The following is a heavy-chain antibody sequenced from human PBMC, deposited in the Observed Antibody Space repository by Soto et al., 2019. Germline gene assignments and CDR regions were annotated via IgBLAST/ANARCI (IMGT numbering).Heavy chain of an antibody. CDR1: GYTFTSYG. D-gene: IGHD2-15*01. Sequence: ASVKVSCKASGYTFTSYGISWVRQAPGQGLEWMGWISAYNGNTNYAQKLQGRVTMTTDTSTSTAYMELRSLRSDDTAVYYCASRHCSGGSCYNPGFDSWGQGALVTVSS. CDR2: ISAYNGNT. J-gene: IGHJ4*02. CDR3: ASRHCSGGSCYNPGFDS. V-gene: IGHV1-18*04.